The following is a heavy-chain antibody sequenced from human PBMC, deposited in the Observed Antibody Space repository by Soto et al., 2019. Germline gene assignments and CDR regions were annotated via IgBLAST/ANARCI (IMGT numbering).Heavy chain of an antibody. V-gene: IGHV4-30-4*01. J-gene: IGHJ4*02. CDR3: RGDSSGYSLHY. D-gene: IGHD3-22*01. CDR1: GGSISSGYYY. CDR2: IYYIGST. Sequence: PSETLSLTCTVSGGSISSGYYYWSWIRQPPGKRLEWIGYIYYIGSTYYNPSLKSRVTISVDTSKNQFSLKLSSVTAADPAVYYCRGDSSGYSLHYCGQLTLFPVCS.